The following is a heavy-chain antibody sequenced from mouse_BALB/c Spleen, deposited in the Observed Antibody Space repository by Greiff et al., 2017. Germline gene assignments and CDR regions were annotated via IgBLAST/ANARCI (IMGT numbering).Heavy chain of an antibody. CDR1: GFTFSDYY. CDR2: ISDGGSST. Sequence: EVKLVESGGGLVKPGGSLTLSCAASGFTFSDYYMYWVRQTPEKRLEWVATISDGGSSTYYPDSVKGRFTISRDNTKNNQYLQMSSLKADDTAMYYGKRGIGAIDYWGQGTSVTVSS. J-gene: IGHJ4*01. CDR3: KRGIGAIDY. D-gene: IGHD2-14*01. V-gene: IGHV5-4*02.